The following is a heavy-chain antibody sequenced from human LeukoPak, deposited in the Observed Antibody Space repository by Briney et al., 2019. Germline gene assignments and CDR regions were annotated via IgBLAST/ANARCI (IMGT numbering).Heavy chain of an antibody. CDR2: VRDNGGN. CDR3: ARQPVNTAAFDI. D-gene: IGHD5-18*01. Sequence: PSETLSLTCTVSGGSINAYYWSWIRQPPGKGLEWIAYVRDNGGNNYNPSLKSRVAISVDTANNQISLRLNFVAAADTAIYYCARQPVNTAAFDIWGLGTMVTVSS. V-gene: IGHV4-59*08. CDR1: GGSINAYY. J-gene: IGHJ3*02.